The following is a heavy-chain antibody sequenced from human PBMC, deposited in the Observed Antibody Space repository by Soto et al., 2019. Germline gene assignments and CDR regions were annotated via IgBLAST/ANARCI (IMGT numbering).Heavy chain of an antibody. J-gene: IGHJ3*02. CDR1: GYTFTSYG. CDR3: AREDYGDHDSAFDI. D-gene: IGHD4-17*01. V-gene: IGHV1-18*01. CDR2: ISAYNGNT. Sequence: ASVKVSCKASGYTFTSYGISWVRQAPGQGLEWMGWISAYNGNTNYAQKLQGRVTMTTDTSTSTAYMELRSLRSDDTAVYYCAREDYGDHDSAFDIWGQGTMVTVSS.